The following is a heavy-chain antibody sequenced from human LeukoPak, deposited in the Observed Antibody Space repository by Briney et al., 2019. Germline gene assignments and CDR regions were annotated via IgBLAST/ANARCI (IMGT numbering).Heavy chain of an antibody. J-gene: IGHJ5*02. CDR1: GGSISSGGYY. V-gene: IGHV4-39*01. D-gene: IGHD3-3*01. CDR3: ARQDGSQYYDFWSGYYQPYNWFDP. Sequence: MTSETLSLTCTVSGGSISSGGYYWSWIRQHPGKGLEWIGYIYYSGSTYYNPSLKSRVTISVDTSKNQFSLKLSSVTAADTAVYYCARQDGSQYYDFWSGYYQPYNWFDPWGQGTLVTVSS. CDR2: IYYSGST.